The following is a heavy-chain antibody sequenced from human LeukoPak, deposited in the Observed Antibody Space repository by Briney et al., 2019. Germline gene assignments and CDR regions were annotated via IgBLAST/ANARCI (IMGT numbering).Heavy chain of an antibody. CDR2: ISSSSTI. Sequence: PGGSLRLSCAASGFTFSSYSMNWVRQAPGKGLEWVSYISSSSTIYYADSVKGRFTISRDNAKNSLYLQMNSLRAEDTAVYYCARTWGNYYPFDYWGQGSLVTVSS. V-gene: IGHV3-48*01. CDR1: GFTFSSYS. J-gene: IGHJ4*02. CDR3: ARTWGNYYPFDY. D-gene: IGHD1-26*01.